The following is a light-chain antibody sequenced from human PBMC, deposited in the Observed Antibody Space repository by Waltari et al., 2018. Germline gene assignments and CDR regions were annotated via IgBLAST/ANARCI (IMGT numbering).Light chain of an antibody. J-gene: IGKJ3*01. V-gene: IGKV1-27*01. Sequence: DIQMTQSPSSLSASVGDRVTITCRASQGISNYLAWYQQKPGKVPKLLIYAASTLQSGVPSRCSGSGSCTDFTLTISSLQPEDVATYYCQKYNSAPAIFTFGPGTKVDIK. CDR2: AAS. CDR1: QGISNY. CDR3: QKYNSAPAIFT.